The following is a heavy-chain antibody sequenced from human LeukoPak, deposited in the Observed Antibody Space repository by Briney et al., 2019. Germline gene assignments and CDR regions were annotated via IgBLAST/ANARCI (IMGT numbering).Heavy chain of an antibody. Sequence: SETLSLTCTVSGGSISSSSYYWGWLRQPPGKGLEWIGSIYYSGSTYYNPSLKSRVTISVDTSKNQFPLKLSSVTAADTAVYYCARDSVEYCSSTSCYYYYYMDVWGKGTTVTVSS. V-gene: IGHV4-39*06. J-gene: IGHJ6*03. CDR2: IYYSGST. CDR3: ARDSVEYCSSTSCYYYYYMDV. CDR1: GGSISSSSYY. D-gene: IGHD2-2*01.